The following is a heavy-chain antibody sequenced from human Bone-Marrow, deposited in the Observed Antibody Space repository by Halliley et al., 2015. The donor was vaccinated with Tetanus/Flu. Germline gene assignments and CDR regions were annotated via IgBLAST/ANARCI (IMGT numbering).Heavy chain of an antibody. CDR2: ICHTGTT. J-gene: IGHJ5*02. CDR3: ARNQGDFPNWFDP. Sequence: WFGSICHTGTTPPNPSLERRVTIPMDISKTQFSLKLSPRTAADTAIYYCARNQGDFPNWFDPWGQGTVVTVSS. V-gene: IGHV4-30-2*01. D-gene: IGHD2-21*02.